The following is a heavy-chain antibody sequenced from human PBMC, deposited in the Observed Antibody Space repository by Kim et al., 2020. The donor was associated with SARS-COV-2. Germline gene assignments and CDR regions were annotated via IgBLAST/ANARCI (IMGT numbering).Heavy chain of an antibody. CDR1: GFTFSSYA. Sequence: GGSLRLSCAASGFTFSSYAMSWVRQAPGKGLEWVSVISGSGGSTYYADSVKGRFTISRDNSKNTLYLQMNSLRAEDTAVYYCAKDQFRTYSSGWYSWYFDLWGRGTLVTVSS. CDR2: ISGSGGST. V-gene: IGHV3-23*01. CDR3: AKDQFRTYSSGWYSWYFDL. J-gene: IGHJ2*01. D-gene: IGHD6-19*01.